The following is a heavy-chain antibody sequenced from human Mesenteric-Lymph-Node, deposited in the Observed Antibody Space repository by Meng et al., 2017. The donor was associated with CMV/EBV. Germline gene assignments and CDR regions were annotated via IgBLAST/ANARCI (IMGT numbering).Heavy chain of an antibody. CDR2: IIPVFGTT. CDR3: ASRGYGSSWSFDY. V-gene: IGHV1-69*05. Sequence: SVKVSCKASGGIFSNFAVSWVRQAPGQGLEWMGGIIPVFGTTNYAQKFQDRDTITTDESTSTVYMELSSLSSEDTAVYHCASRGYGSSWSFDYWGQGTLVTVSS. J-gene: IGHJ4*02. D-gene: IGHD6-13*01. CDR1: GGIFSNFA.